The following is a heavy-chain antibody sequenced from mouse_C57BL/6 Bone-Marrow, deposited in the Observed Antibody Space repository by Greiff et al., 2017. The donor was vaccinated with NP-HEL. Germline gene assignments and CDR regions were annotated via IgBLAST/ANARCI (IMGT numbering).Heavy chain of an antibody. CDR1: GFNIKNTY. V-gene: IGHV14-3*01. Sequence: VQLQQSVAELVRPGASVKLSCTASGFNIKNTYVHWVKQRPEQGLEWIGRIDPANGNTKYAPKFQGKATITADTSSNTAYLQLSSLTSEDTAIYYCARKLGKGYFDVWGTGTTVTVSS. CDR3: ARKLGKGYFDV. D-gene: IGHD4-1*01. CDR2: IDPANGNT. J-gene: IGHJ1*03.